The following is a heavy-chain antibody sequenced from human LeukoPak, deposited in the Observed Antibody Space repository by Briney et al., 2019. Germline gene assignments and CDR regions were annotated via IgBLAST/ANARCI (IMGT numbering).Heavy chain of an antibody. CDR2: IGTRSTSM. CDR1: GFNTFSKYS. D-gene: IGHD4/OR15-4a*01. Sequence: GGSLRLSCAASGFNTFSKYSMNWVRQAPGKGLEWVSCIGTRSTSMYYADSVRGRFSISRDSAKNSVYLQMNSLRAEDAAVYYCAREGGGDYGEGFDYWGQGTLVTVSS. CDR3: AREGGGDYGEGFDY. V-gene: IGHV3-21*01. J-gene: IGHJ4*02.